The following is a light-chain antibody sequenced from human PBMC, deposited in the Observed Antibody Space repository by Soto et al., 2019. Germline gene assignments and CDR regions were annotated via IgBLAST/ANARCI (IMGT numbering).Light chain of an antibody. Sequence: QSVLTQPASVSGSPGQSITISCTGTSSDVGGYNYVSWYQQHPGKAPKLMIYDVSNRPPGVSNRFSGSKSGNTASLTISGLQAEDEADYYCSSYTSSSPLVFGTGTKVPS. V-gene: IGLV2-14*01. CDR1: SSDVGGYNY. J-gene: IGLJ1*01. CDR3: SSYTSSSPLV. CDR2: DVS.